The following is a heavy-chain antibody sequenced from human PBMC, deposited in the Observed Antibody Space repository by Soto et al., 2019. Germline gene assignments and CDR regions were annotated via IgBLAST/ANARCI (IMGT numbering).Heavy chain of an antibody. CDR1: GFTFISSF. CDR3: ARYYRGSGRYFFDY. J-gene: IGHJ4*02. CDR2: INQDGGVT. D-gene: IGHD6-19*01. Sequence: GSLRLSCVASGFTFISSFMCCVREAPGKVLEWVANINQDGGVTYYVDSVEGRFTISRDNTKDSLYLQMNSLRGEDTAIYYCARYYRGSGRYFFDYWGQGTPVTVSS. V-gene: IGHV3-7*03.